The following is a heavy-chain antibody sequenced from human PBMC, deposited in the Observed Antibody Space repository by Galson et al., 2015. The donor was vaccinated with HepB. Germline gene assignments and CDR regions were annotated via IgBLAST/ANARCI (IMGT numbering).Heavy chain of an antibody. Sequence: SLRLSCAASGFTFSSYGMHWVRQAPGKGLEWVAVISYDGSNKYYADSVKGRFTISRDNSKNTLYLQMNSLRAEDTAVYYCANWNHYYGSGSYSYYFDYWGQGTLVTVSS. D-gene: IGHD3-10*01. J-gene: IGHJ4*02. CDR1: GFTFSSYG. CDR2: ISYDGSNK. CDR3: ANWNHYYGSGSYSYYFDY. V-gene: IGHV3-30*18.